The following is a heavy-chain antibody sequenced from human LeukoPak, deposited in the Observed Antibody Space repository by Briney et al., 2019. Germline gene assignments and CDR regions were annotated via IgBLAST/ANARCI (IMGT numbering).Heavy chain of an antibody. CDR1: GFTFSSHW. D-gene: IGHD2-2*01. Sequence: HPGGSLRLSCVVSGFTFSSHWMTWVRQAPGKGLEWVATINQDGGEKYYVDSVKGRFTISRDNAKSSLYLQMNSLRAEDTAVYYCFVNQLRSARNWFDPWGQGTLVTVSS. CDR3: FVNQLRSARNWFDP. J-gene: IGHJ5*02. V-gene: IGHV3-7*01. CDR2: INQDGGEK.